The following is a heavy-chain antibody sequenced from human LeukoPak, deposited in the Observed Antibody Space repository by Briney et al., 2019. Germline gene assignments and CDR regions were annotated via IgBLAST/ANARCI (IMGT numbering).Heavy chain of an antibody. V-gene: IGHV3-15*01. CDR2: ITSKTDGGAT. Sequence: GGSLRLSCAASGFTFTNARMSWVRQAPGKGLEWVGRITSKTDGGATDYAAPVKGRFTISRDDSKNTLYLQMNSLKTEDTAVYYCTTGGSGWSLGYWGQGTLVTVSS. CDR3: TTGGSGWSLGY. D-gene: IGHD6-19*01. CDR1: GFTFTNAR. J-gene: IGHJ4*02.